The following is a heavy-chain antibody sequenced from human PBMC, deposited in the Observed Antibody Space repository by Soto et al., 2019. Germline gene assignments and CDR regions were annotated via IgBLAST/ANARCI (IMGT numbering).Heavy chain of an antibody. CDR1: GYTFTSYG. CDR3: ASSLLVGYGLEGESD. Sequence: QVQLVQSGAEVKKPGASAKVSCKASGYTFTSYGISWVRQAPGQGLEWMGWISAYNGNTNYARKLQGRVTMTTDTSTSTAYMELRSLRSDDTAVYYCASSLLVGYGLEGESDWGQGTLVTVSS. D-gene: IGHD5-18*01. V-gene: IGHV1-18*01. CDR2: ISAYNGNT. J-gene: IGHJ4*02.